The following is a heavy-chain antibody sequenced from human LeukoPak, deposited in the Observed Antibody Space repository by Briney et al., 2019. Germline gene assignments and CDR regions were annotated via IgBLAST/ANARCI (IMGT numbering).Heavy chain of an antibody. J-gene: IGHJ4*02. CDR2: IYPGDSDT. Sequence: GESLKISCKGSGYSFTNYWIGWVRQMPGKGLERMGIIYPGDSDTRYSPSFQGQVTISADKSISTAYLQWSSPKASDTAMYYCARHGDYYGSWTFDYWGQGTLVTVSS. D-gene: IGHD3-10*01. V-gene: IGHV5-51*01. CDR1: GYSFTNYW. CDR3: ARHGDYYGSWTFDY.